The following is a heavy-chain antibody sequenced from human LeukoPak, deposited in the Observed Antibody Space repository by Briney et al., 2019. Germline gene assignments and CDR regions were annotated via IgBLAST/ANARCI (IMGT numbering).Heavy chain of an antibody. J-gene: IGHJ2*01. D-gene: IGHD3-3*01. CDR1: GGSFSGYY. Sequence: SETLSLTCAVYGGSFSGYYWSWIRQPPGKGLEWIGEINHSGSTNYNPSLKSRVTISVDRSKNQFSLKLSSVTAADTAVYYCARERFLEWGYFDLWGRGTLVTVSS. V-gene: IGHV4-34*01. CDR3: ARERFLEWGYFDL. CDR2: INHSGST.